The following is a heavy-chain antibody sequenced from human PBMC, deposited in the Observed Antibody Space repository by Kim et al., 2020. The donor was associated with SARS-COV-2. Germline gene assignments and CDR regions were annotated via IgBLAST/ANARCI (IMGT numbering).Heavy chain of an antibody. CDR2: INPSGGST. J-gene: IGHJ5*02. CDR1: GYTFTSYY. CDR3: AREVGDYGGDDNWFDP. D-gene: IGHD4-17*01. Sequence: ASVKVSCKASGYTFTSYYMHWVRQAPGQGPEWMGIINPSGGSTSYAQKFQGRVTMTRDTSTSTVYMELSSLRSEDTAVYYCAREVGDYGGDDNWFDPWGQGTLVTVSS. V-gene: IGHV1-46*01.